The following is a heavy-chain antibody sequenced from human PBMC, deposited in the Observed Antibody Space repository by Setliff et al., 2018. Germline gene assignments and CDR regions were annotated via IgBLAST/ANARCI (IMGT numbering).Heavy chain of an antibody. Sequence: PSETLSLTCTVSGGSISSGSYYWSWIRQPAGKGLEWIGRIYTSGSTNYNPSLKSRVTISVDTSKNQFSLKVSSVTAADTAVYYCARSFSRREKFLLDYWGQGALVTVYS. V-gene: IGHV4-61*02. CDR2: IYTSGST. CDR3: ARSFSRREKFLLDY. CDR1: GGSISSGSYY. J-gene: IGHJ4*02.